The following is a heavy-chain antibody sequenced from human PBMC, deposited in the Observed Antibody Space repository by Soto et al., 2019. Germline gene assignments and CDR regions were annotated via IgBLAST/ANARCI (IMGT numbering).Heavy chain of an antibody. CDR1: GYTFTSYG. CDR3: ARDPVGGNWFDP. J-gene: IGHJ5*02. V-gene: IGHV1-18*01. Sequence: ASVKVSCKASGYTFTSYGISWVRQAPGQGLEWKGWINPYNGNTNYAQKLQGRVTMTTDTSTSTAYMELRSLRSDDTAVYYCARDPVGGNWFDPWGQGTLVTVSS. D-gene: IGHD1-26*01. CDR2: INPYNGNT.